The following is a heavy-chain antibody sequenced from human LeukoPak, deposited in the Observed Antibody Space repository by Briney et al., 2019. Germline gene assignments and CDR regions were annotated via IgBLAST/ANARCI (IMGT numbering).Heavy chain of an antibody. CDR1: GGSISNYY. CDR3: ARDGSYYAL. D-gene: IGHD1-26*01. V-gene: IGHV4-59*12. Sequence: PSETLSLTCTVSGGSISNYYWTWIRQTPGKGLEWIGYIYSSGTTNYNPSLKSRVTMSVDTSKNQFPLKLTSVTAADTAVYYCARDGSYYALWGQGTLVTVSS. J-gene: IGHJ4*02. CDR2: IYSSGTT.